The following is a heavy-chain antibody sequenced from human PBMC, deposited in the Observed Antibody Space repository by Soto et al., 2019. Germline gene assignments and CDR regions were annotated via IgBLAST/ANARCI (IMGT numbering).Heavy chain of an antibody. CDR1: GFTFSSYA. CDR3: ARGPLPMVRGVHFDY. CDR2: ISSNGGST. V-gene: IGHV3-64*01. J-gene: IGHJ4*02. D-gene: IGHD3-10*01. Sequence: EVQLVESGGGLVQPGGSLRLSCAASGFTFSSYAMHWVRQAPGKGLEYVSAISSNGGSTYYANSVKGRFTISRDNSKNTLYLQMGSLGAEDMVVYYWARGPLPMVRGVHFDYWGQGTLVTVSS.